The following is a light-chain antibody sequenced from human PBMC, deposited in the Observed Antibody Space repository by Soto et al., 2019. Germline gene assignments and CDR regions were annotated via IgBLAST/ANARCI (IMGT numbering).Light chain of an antibody. CDR3: QQYDSSPWT. J-gene: IGKJ1*01. V-gene: IGKV3-20*01. CDR1: QSGSSSF. Sequence: EIGVTQSPCTLSLSPGERATLSCRASQSGSSSFLAWYQQKPGQAPRLLIYCASTRATAIPDRFSGSGSGTDFTLTISRLGPEDFAVYYCQQYDSSPWTFGQGTQVEIK. CDR2: CAS.